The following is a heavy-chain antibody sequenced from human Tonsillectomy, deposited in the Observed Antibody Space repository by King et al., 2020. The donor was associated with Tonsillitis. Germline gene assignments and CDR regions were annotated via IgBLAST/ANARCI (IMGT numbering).Heavy chain of an antibody. D-gene: IGHD3-9*01. CDR3: AKTYYDILTGYYNSSEFDY. V-gene: IGHV3-23*03. Sequence: VQLVESGGGLVQPGGSLRLSCAASGFTFSSYAMSWVRQAPGKGLEWVSVIYSGGSSTYYADSVKGRFTISRDNSKNTLYLQMNSLRAEDTAVYYCAKTYYDILTGYYNSSEFDYWGQGTLVTVSS. CDR1: GFTFSSYA. J-gene: IGHJ4*02. CDR2: IYSGGSST.